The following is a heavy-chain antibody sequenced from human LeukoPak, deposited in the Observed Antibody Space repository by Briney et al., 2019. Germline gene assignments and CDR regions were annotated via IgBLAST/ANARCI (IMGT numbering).Heavy chain of an antibody. CDR2: ISSNGDST. Sequence: GGSLRLSCAASGFTVSRNYMTWVRQAPGKGLEYVSGISSNGDSTYYANSVKGRFTISRDNSKNTLYLQMGSLRAEDMAVYYCAREYYYEELDYWGQGTLVTVSS. CDR1: GFTVSRNY. V-gene: IGHV3-64*01. D-gene: IGHD3-22*01. CDR3: AREYYYEELDY. J-gene: IGHJ4*02.